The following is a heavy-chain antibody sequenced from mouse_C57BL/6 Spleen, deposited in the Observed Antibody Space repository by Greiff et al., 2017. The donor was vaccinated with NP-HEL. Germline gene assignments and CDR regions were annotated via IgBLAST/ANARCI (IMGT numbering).Heavy chain of an antibody. CDR2: ISSGSSTI. Sequence: EVKLVESGGGLVKPGGSLKLSCAASGFTFSDYGMHWVRQAPEKGLEWVAYISSGSSTIYYADTVKGRFTISRDHAKTTRFLQMTSRRSEDTAMYYCAIVRGSSPYYYAMDYWGQGTSVTVSS. V-gene: IGHV5-17*01. D-gene: IGHD1-1*01. CDR1: GFTFSDYG. J-gene: IGHJ4*01. CDR3: AIVRGSSPYYYAMDY.